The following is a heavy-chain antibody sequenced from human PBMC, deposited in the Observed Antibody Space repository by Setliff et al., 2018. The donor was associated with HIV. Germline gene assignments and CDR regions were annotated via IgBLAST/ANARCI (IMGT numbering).Heavy chain of an antibody. J-gene: IGHJ3*02. Sequence: GGSLRLSCAASGFTFSDYAMSWVRQAPGKGLEWVSVISGSGGETYYAVSVEGRFTISRDNSKNTVYLQMNSLRAEDTAMYYCARDVNYDFWSGSGPGNAFDIWGQGTMVTVSS. CDR3: ARDVNYDFWSGSGPGNAFDI. D-gene: IGHD3-3*01. CDR1: GFTFSDYA. CDR2: ISGSGGET. V-gene: IGHV3-23*01.